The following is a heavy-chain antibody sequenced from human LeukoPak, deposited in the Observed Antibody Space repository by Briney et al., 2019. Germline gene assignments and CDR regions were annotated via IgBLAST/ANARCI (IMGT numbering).Heavy chain of an antibody. CDR1: GFTFSSYA. D-gene: IGHD3-22*01. CDR3: ARDSTPYDSSGYCYDY. J-gene: IGHJ4*02. V-gene: IGHV3-30*04. Sequence: RSLRLSCAASGFTFSSYAMHWVRQAPGKGLEWVAVISYDGSNKYYADSVKGRFTISRENAKNSLYLQMNSLRAEDTAVYYCARDSTPYDSSGYCYDYWGQGTLVTVSS. CDR2: ISYDGSNK.